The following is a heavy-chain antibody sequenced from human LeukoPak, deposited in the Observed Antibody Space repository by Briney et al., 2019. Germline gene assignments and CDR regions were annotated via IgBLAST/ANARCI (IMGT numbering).Heavy chain of an antibody. Sequence: GGSLRLSCAAPGFTFSDYDMHWVRQATGKGLEWVSGITTAGDTSYPGSVKDRFIISRENAKNSLYLQMNSLRAEDTAVYYCVREHSKVFDPWGQGTLVTVSS. CDR1: GFTFSDYD. CDR2: ITTAGDT. V-gene: IGHV3-13*01. CDR3: VREHSKVFDP. J-gene: IGHJ5*02.